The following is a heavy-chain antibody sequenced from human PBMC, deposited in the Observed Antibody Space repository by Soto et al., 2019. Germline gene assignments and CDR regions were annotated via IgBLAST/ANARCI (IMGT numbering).Heavy chain of an antibody. CDR1: GGSISSNYW. D-gene: IGHD3-3*01. CDR2: IYQSGTT. CDR3: ACSTYYDFWSGHNFDY. J-gene: IGHJ4*02. Sequence: QVQLQESGPGLVKPSGTLSLTCAVSGGSISSNYWWTWVRQTPGTGLEWIGEIYQSGTTNYNPSLKSRVTISADRSKNHFSLKLSSLTAADTAVYYCACSTYYDFWSGHNFDYWGQGTLVTVSS. V-gene: IGHV4-4*02.